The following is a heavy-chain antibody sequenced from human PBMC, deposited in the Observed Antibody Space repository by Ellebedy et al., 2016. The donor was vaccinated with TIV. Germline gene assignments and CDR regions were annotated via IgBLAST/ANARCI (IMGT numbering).Heavy chain of an antibody. CDR2: INPSGGST. Sequence: AASVKVSCKASGYTFTTYYMHWVRQAPGQGLEWMGTINPSGGSTSYAQKFQGRVTMTRDTSTSTVYMEMSSLRSEDTAVYYCASSRERPLYWYFGLWGRGTLVTVSS. CDR1: GYTFTTYY. CDR3: ASSRERPLYWYFGL. V-gene: IGHV1-46*01. D-gene: IGHD5-24*01. J-gene: IGHJ2*01.